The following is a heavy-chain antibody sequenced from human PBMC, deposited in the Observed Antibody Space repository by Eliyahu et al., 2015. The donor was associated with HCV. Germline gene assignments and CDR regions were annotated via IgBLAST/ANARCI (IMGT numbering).Heavy chain of an antibody. D-gene: IGHD3-9*01. Sequence: QVQLVEPGGGLVKPGGSLRLSCAAXGFPFSXYYMSWXRQXPGKGLGWVSYISSSGSTIYYADSVKGRFTISRDNAKNSLYLQMNSLRAEDTAVYYCARAGEGIYDILTGYSLPYYYYGMDVWGQGTTVTVSS. J-gene: IGHJ6*02. CDR2: ISSSGSTI. CDR3: ARAGEGIYDILTGYSLPYYYYGMDV. V-gene: IGHV3-11*01. CDR1: GFPFSXYY.